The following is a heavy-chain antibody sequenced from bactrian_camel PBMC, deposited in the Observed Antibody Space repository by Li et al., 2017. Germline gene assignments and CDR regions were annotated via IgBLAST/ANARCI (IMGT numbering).Heavy chain of an antibody. Sequence: HVQLVESGGGSVQAGGSLRLSCVASQSTYCMGWFRQAPGKEREGVAAICGSGYTDYAGSVAGRFTVSKDNAKNALYLQMDNLRPEDTAMYSCAAARIGFPSLARYLYNYWGPGTQVTVS. CDR1: QSTYC. D-gene: IGHD5*01. J-gene: IGHJ4*01. CDR3: AAARIGFPSLARYLYNY. V-gene: IGHV3S55*01. CDR2: ICGSGYT.